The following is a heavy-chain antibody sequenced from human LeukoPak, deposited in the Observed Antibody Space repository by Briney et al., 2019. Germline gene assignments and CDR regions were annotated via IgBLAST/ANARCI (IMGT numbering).Heavy chain of an antibody. J-gene: IGHJ6*03. CDR2: INHSGST. Sequence: PSETLSLTCAVYGGSFSGYYWSWIRQPPGKGLEWIGEINHSGSTNYNPSLKSRVTISVDTSKNQFSLKLSSVTAADTAVYYCARSSRVYATSYYYYYYMYVWGKGTTVTVSS. D-gene: IGHD2-8*01. V-gene: IGHV4-34*01. CDR1: GGSFSGYY. CDR3: ARSSRVYATSYYYYYYMYV.